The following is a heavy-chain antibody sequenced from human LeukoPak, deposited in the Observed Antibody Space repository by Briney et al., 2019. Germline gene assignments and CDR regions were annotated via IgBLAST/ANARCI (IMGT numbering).Heavy chain of an antibody. Sequence: PGGSLRLSCAASGFTFTNYGFNWVRQAPGKGLEWVSSVDDRTTYIYYADSVRGRFTISRDNGKNSLSLQMNSLRAEDTAVYYCARDAYCGGDCYSGPPIGYWGQGTLVTVSS. J-gene: IGHJ4*02. CDR1: GFTFTNYG. CDR3: ARDAYCGGDCYSGPPIGY. D-gene: IGHD2-21*02. V-gene: IGHV3-21*01. CDR2: VDDRTTYI.